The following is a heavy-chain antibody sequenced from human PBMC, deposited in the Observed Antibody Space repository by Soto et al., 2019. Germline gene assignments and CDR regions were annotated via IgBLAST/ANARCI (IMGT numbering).Heavy chain of an antibody. Sequence: SETLSLTFTVSGGSISSGDYYWSWIRQPPGKGLEWIGYIYYSGSTYYNPSLKSRVTISVDTSKNQFSLKLSSVTAADTAVYYCAREDIVLVPAAMRSSYYYYGMDVWGQGTTVTVS. CDR1: GGSISSGDYY. CDR2: IYYSGST. CDR3: AREDIVLVPAAMRSSYYYYGMDV. J-gene: IGHJ6*02. V-gene: IGHV4-30-4*01. D-gene: IGHD2-2*01.